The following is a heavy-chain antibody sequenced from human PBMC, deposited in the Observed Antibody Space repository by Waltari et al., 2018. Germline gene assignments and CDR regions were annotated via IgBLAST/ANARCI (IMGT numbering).Heavy chain of an antibody. D-gene: IGHD2-15*01. CDR1: RGSLSRSY. CDR3: ARGQGRYCSGGSCYYFDY. V-gene: IGHV4-4*07. Sequence: QVQLQESGPGLVKPSETLSLTCPVSRGSLSRSYWSCLSQPPRKGREWIGRIYTSGSTNYNPSRRGRVTMSVDTSKNQFSRKLSSVTAADTAVYYCARGQGRYCSGGSCYYFDYWGQGTLVTVSS. CDR2: IYTSGST. J-gene: IGHJ4*02.